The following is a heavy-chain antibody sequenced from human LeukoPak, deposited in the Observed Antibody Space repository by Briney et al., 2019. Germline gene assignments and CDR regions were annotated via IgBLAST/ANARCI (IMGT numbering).Heavy chain of an antibody. V-gene: IGHV1-8*01. D-gene: IGHD6-19*01. Sequence: ASVKVSCKASGYTFTSYDINWVRQATGQGLEWMGWMNPNSGNTGYAQKFQGRVTMTTDTSTSTAYMELRSLRSDDTAIYYCAREEKERSGWYVRFDPWGQGTLVTVSS. CDR3: AREEKERSGWYVRFDP. CDR2: MNPNSGNT. CDR1: GYTFTSYD. J-gene: IGHJ5*02.